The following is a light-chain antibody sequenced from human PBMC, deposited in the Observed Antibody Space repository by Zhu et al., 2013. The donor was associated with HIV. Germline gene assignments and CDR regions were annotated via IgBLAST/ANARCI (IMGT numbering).Light chain of an antibody. Sequence: QSALTQPASVSGSPGQSITISCTGTSSDVGSYNFVSWYQHHPGKAPKLMIYEVTKRPSGVPDRFSGSKSGNMASLTVSGLQAEDEADYYCSSYAGSNNFEVFGTGTKVSVL. V-gene: IGLV2-8*01. CDR2: EVT. CDR3: SSYAGSNNFEV. J-gene: IGLJ1*01. CDR1: SSDVGSYNF.